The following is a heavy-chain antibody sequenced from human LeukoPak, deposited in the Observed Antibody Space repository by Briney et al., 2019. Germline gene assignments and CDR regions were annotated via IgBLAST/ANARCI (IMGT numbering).Heavy chain of an antibody. CDR2: ITSNGGST. Sequence: PGGSLRLSCSGSGFTFSSYSMHWVRQAPGRGLEYVSGITSNGGSTYYADSMKGRFTISRDNSKNTLYLQMNSLRAEDTAVYYCARVGYLGSGNSPHFDDWGQGTLVIVSS. CDR3: ARVGYLGSGNSPHFDD. D-gene: IGHD3-10*01. V-gene: IGHV3-64*04. J-gene: IGHJ4*02. CDR1: GFTFSSYS.